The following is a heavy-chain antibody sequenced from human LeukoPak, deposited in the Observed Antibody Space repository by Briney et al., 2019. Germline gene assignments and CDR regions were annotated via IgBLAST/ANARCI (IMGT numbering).Heavy chain of an antibody. D-gene: IGHD3-3*01. V-gene: IGHV4-38-2*02. CDR3: ARAPGVRFLEWYKYLDY. CDR1: GYSISSGYL. CDR2: INHSGST. Sequence: PSETLSLTCTVSGYSISSGYLWGWIRQPPGKGLEWIGEINHSGSTNYNPSLKSRVTISVDTSKNQFSLKLSSVTAADTAVYYCARAPGVRFLEWYKYLDYWGQGTLVTVSS. J-gene: IGHJ4*02.